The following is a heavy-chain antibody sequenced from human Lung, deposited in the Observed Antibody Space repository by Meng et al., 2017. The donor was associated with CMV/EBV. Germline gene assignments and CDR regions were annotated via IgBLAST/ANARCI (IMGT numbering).Heavy chain of an antibody. Sequence: VQLVQSGAAVKRPGASVKISCQASGYSFSGFYLNGARQAPGHGLEWLGRVNPISDDTHLAQKFEGRITVTRGATINTAFMELTRLRPDDTAVYYCAKSSDNGWSSWGPGTLVTVSS. V-gene: IGHV1-2*06. CDR3: AKSSDNGWSS. D-gene: IGHD6-19*01. CDR1: GYSFSGFY. CDR2: VNPISDDT. J-gene: IGHJ4*01.